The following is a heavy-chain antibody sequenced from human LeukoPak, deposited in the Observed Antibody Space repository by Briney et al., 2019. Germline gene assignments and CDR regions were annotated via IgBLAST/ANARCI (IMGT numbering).Heavy chain of an antibody. D-gene: IGHD4-23*01. CDR3: ARLGLTVVRWNWFDP. V-gene: IGHV4-59*01. CDR2: IYYSGST. J-gene: IGHJ5*02. CDR1: GGSISSYY. Sequence: SETLSLTCTVSGGSISSYYWSWIRQPPGKGLEWIGYIYYSGSTNYNPSLKSRVTISVDTSKNQFSLKLSSVTAADTAVYYCARLGLTVVRWNWFDPWGQGTLVTVSS.